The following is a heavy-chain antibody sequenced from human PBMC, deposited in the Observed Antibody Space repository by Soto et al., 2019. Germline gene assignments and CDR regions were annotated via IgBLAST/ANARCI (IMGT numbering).Heavy chain of an antibody. V-gene: IGHV3-48*02. Sequence: PGGSLRLSCAASGFTFSSYSMNWVRQAPGKGLEWVSYISSSSSTIYYADSVKGRFTISRDNAKNSLYLQMNSLRDEDTAVYYCARRRGHSGWPYFDYWGQGTLVTVSS. J-gene: IGHJ4*02. D-gene: IGHD5-12*01. CDR2: ISSSSSTI. CDR1: GFTFSSYS. CDR3: ARRRGHSGWPYFDY.